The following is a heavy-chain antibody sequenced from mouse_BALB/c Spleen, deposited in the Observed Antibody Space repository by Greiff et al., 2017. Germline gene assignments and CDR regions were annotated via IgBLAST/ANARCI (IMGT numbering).Heavy chain of an antibody. CDR2: IDPSDSYT. V-gene: IGHV1-69*02. CDR3: AKGDDGYERGYYAMDD. CDR1: GYTFTSYW. D-gene: IGHD2-3*01. J-gene: IGHJ4*01. Sequence: QVQLQQPGAELVKPGASVKLSCKASGYTFTSYWMHWVKQRPGQGLEWIGEIDPSDSYTNYNQKFKGKATLTVDKSSSTAYIQLSSLTSEDSAVYYCAKGDDGYERGYYAMDDWGQGTSVTVSS.